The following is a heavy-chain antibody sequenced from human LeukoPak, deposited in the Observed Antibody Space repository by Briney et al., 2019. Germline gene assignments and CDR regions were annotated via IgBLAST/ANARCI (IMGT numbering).Heavy chain of an antibody. CDR3: AREGYVNYDFWSGSDTYDY. D-gene: IGHD3-3*01. J-gene: IGHJ4*02. CDR1: GYTFTSYG. V-gene: IGHV1-18*01. CDR2: ISAYNGNT. Sequence: ASVKVCCKASGYTFTSYGISWVRQAPGQGLEWMGWISAYNGNTNYAQKLQGRVTMTTDTSTSTAYMELRSLRSDDTAVYYCAREGYVNYDFWSGSDTYDYWGQGTLVTVSS.